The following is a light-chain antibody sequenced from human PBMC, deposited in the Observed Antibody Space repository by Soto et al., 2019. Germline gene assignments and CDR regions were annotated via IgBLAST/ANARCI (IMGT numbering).Light chain of an antibody. J-gene: IGLJ1*01. CDR3: SSYTSSSTR. Sequence: QSVLTQPASVSGSPGQSINLSCTGTSSDVGGYNYVSWYQQHPGKAPQLMTYAVTDRPSGVSSRLSDSKSGHTASLTISGLQAEDEADYYCSSYTSSSTRFGNGTKFTVL. V-gene: IGLV2-14*01. CDR1: SSDVGGYNY. CDR2: AVT.